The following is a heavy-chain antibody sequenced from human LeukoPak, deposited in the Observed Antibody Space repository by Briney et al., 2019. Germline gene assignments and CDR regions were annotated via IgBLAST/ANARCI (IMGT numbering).Heavy chain of an antibody. V-gene: IGHV3-23*01. CDR1: GFTFSSYA. J-gene: IGHJ4*02. D-gene: IGHD6-19*01. Sequence: GGSLRLSCAASGFTFSSYAMSWVRQAPGKGLEWVSATSGSGGSTYYADSVKGRFTISRDNSKNTLYLQMNSLRAEDTAVYYCAKGEWLVRRFDYWGQGTLVTVSS. CDR3: AKGEWLVRRFDY. CDR2: TSGSGGST.